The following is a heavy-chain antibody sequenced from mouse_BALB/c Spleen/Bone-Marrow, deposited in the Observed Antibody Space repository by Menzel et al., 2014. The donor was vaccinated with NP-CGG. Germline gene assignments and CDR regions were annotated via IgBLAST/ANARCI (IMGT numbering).Heavy chain of an antibody. CDR3: ARLHYYGYGAY. Sequence: EVQGVESGGGLVQPGGSLKLSCAASGFDFSSYWMNWVRPAPGKGLEWIGEINPDSSTINYTPSLKDKFIISRDNAKNTLYLQMSKVRSEDTALYYCARLHYYGYGAYWGQGTLVTVSA. V-gene: IGHV4-1*02. CDR1: GFDFSSYW. D-gene: IGHD1-2*01. J-gene: IGHJ3*01. CDR2: INPDSSTI.